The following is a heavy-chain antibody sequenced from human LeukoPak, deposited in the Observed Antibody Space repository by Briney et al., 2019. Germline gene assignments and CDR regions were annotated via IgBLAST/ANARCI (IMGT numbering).Heavy chain of an antibody. V-gene: IGHV3-15*01. CDR1: GFIFSRNN. Sequence: GGSLRLSCAASGFIFSRNNMNWVRQAPGKGLEWVGRIKSKNVGGTTDYAAPVKGRFTISRDDSKNTVYLQMNSLKIEDTAVYYCTSHAAFDPWGQGTLVTVSS. J-gene: IGHJ5*02. CDR2: IKSKNVGGTT. CDR3: TSHAAFDP.